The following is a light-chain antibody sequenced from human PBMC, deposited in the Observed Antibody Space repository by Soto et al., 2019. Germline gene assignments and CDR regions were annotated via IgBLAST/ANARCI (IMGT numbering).Light chain of an antibody. CDR3: LHHYNYPRT. V-gene: IGKV1-6*01. CDR2: AAS. J-gene: IGKJ1*01. Sequence: AIPMTQSPSSLSASVGDRVTITCRASQDIRSDLGWYQQKPGKAPKLLIYAASTLHSGVPSRFSGSGSGTDFTLTISSLQPEDFATYYCLHHYNYPRTFGQGTKVDVK. CDR1: QDIRSD.